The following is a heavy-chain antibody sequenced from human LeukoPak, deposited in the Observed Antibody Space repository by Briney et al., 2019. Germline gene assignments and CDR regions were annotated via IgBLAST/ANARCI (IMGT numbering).Heavy chain of an antibody. D-gene: IGHD1-26*01. CDR2: INHSGST. J-gene: IGHJ4*02. Sequence: KPSETLSLTCAVYGGSFSGYYWSWIRQPPGKGQEWIGEINHSGSTNYNPSLKSRVTISVDTSKNQFSLKLSSVTAADTAVYYCARGRSGSYPHWGQGTLVTVSS. CDR3: ARGRSGSYPH. V-gene: IGHV4-34*01. CDR1: GGSFSGYY.